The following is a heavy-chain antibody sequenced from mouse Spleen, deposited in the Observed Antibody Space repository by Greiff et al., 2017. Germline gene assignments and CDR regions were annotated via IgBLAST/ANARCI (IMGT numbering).Heavy chain of an antibody. CDR3: KNGNYDY. CDR1: GFNIKDYY. CDR2: IDPENGDT. Sequence: EVQLQQSGAELVRSGASVKLSCTASGFNIKDYYMHWVKQRPEQGLEWIGWIDPENGDTEYAPKFQGKATMTADTSSNTAYLQLSSLTSEDTAVYYCKNGNYDYWGQGTTLTVSS. J-gene: IGHJ2*01. V-gene: IGHV14-4*02. D-gene: IGHD2-1*01.